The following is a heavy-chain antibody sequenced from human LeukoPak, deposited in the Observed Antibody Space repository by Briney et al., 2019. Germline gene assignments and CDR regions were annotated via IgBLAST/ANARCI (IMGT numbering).Heavy chain of an antibody. Sequence: GGSLSLSYAPSGFTFSSYAMSWVRQAPGKGLEWVAVISGGGSGTYYADSVRGRFTISRDNSKNTLYLQMSSLRAEDTAVYYCAKKYHYGSGSYFWYFYLWGRGTLVTVSS. J-gene: IGHJ2*01. CDR1: GFTFSSYA. CDR3: AKKYHYGSGSYFWYFYL. D-gene: IGHD3-10*01. CDR2: ISGGGSGT. V-gene: IGHV3-23*01.